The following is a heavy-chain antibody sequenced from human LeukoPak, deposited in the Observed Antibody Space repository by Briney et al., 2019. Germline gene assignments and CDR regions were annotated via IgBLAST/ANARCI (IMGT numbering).Heavy chain of an antibody. CDR2: ISYDGSNK. CDR1: GFTFSSYG. V-gene: IGHV3-30*18. D-gene: IGHD3-10*01. CDR3: AKEWLRESSYYGMDV. Sequence: GGSLRLSCAASGFTFSSYGMHWVRQAPGKGLEWVAVISYDGSNKYYVDSVKGRFTISRDNSKNTLYLQMNSLRAEDTAVYYCAKEWLRESSYYGMDVWGQGTTVTVSS. J-gene: IGHJ6*02.